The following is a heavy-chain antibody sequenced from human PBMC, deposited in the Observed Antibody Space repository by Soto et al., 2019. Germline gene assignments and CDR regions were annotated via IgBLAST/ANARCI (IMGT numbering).Heavy chain of an antibody. Sequence: GGSLRLSCAGSGYTFTRYAMHWVRQAPGKGLEWVAVISYDGNKKSYADSVRGRFTISRDNSKNTLYLQMNILSTEDTALYYCARDGGVAGTDPYYYYGLDVWGQGTTVTVSS. CDR3: ARDGGVAGTDPYYYYGLDV. D-gene: IGHD6-19*01. V-gene: IGHV3-30*14. J-gene: IGHJ6*02. CDR1: GYTFTRYA. CDR2: ISYDGNKK.